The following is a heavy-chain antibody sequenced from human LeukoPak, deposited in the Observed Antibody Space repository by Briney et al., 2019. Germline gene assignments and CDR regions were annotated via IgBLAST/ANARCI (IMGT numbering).Heavy chain of an antibody. V-gene: IGHV4-59*01. D-gene: IGHD1-7*01. CDR2: IYPSGST. CDR1: GGSISNFY. CDR3: AREQLTGTIVV. Sequence: SETLSLTCSVSGGSISNFYWSWIRQSPGKGLEWIGYIYPSGSTNYNPSHASTIYNPSLKSRVTISVDTSKNQFSLKLSSVTAADTAVYYCAREQLTGTIVVWGQGTLVTVSS. J-gene: IGHJ4*02.